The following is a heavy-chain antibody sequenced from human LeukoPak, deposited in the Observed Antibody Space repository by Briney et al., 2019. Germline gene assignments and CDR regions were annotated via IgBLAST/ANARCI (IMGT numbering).Heavy chain of an antibody. CDR1: GYTFTSYD. CDR3: ARGGYSSSFVGYYYYMDV. Sequence: GASVKVSCKASGYTFTSYDINWVRQATGQGLEWMGWMNPNSGNTGYAQKFQGRVTITRNTSISTAYMELSSLRSEDTAVYYCARGGYSSSFVGYYYYMDVWGKGTTVTVSS. J-gene: IGHJ6*03. V-gene: IGHV1-8*03. D-gene: IGHD6-6*01. CDR2: MNPNSGNT.